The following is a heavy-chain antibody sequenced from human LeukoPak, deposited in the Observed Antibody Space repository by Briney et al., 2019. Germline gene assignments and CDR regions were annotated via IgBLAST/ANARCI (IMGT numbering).Heavy chain of an antibody. CDR1: GDSISNYY. J-gene: IGHJ4*02. V-gene: IGHV4-4*07. CDR3: ARDYHESTGYSFDS. CDR2: IHTSGTA. Sequence: SETLSLICTVSGDSISNYYWSWIRRPAGKGLEWIGRIHTSGTANYNPPLKSRVSISTDRSKNQVYLKLSSVTAADTAVYYCARDYHESTGYSFDSWGQGSLVSVSS. D-gene: IGHD3-22*01.